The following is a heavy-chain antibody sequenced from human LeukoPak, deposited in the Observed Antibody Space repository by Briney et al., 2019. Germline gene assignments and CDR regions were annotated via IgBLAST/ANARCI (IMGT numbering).Heavy chain of an antibody. CDR2: INPNSGDT. J-gene: IGHJ4*02. CDR1: GSTFSDYH. CDR3: AREGYCSVTSCPTDY. V-gene: IGHV1-2*02. Sequence: ASVKVSCKASGSTFSDYHINWVRQASGQGPEWMGWINPNSGDTNYAQKFQGRVTMTRDTSISTAYMELSGLRSDDTAVYSCAREGYCSVTSCPTDYWGQGSLVTVSS. D-gene: IGHD2-2*01.